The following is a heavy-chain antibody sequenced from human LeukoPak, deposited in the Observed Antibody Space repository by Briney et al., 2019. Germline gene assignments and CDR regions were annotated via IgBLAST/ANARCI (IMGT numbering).Heavy chain of an antibody. CDR1: GGTFSSYA. V-gene: IGHV1-69*05. J-gene: IGHJ6*03. D-gene: IGHD6-6*01. CDR2: IIPIFGTA. Sequence: SVKVSCKASGGTFSSYAISWVRQAPGQGLEWMGGIIPIFGTANYARKFQGRVTITTDESTSTAYMELSSLRSEDTAVYYCAGNGQLVGDYYYYMDVWGKGTTVTVSS. CDR3: AGNGQLVGDYYYYMDV.